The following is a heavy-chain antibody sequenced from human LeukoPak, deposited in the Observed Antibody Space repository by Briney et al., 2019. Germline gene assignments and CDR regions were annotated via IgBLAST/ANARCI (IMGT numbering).Heavy chain of an antibody. Sequence: SVKVSCKASGGTFSSYAISWVRQAPGQGLEWMGGIIPIFGTANYAQKFQGRVTITTDESTSTAYMELSSLRSEDTAVYYCARVQFNYYCFDYWGQGTLVTLSS. D-gene: IGHD4-11*01. CDR3: ARVQFNYYCFDY. V-gene: IGHV1-69*05. CDR1: GGTFSSYA. J-gene: IGHJ4*02. CDR2: IIPIFGTA.